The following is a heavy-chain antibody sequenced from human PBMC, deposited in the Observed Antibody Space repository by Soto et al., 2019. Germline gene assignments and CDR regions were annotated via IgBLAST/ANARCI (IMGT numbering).Heavy chain of an antibody. D-gene: IGHD3-16*01. CDR3: AHIPNYYQYDWFDP. CDR2: IYWDDDK. V-gene: IGHV2-5*02. J-gene: IGHJ5*02. Sequence: QITLKESGPTLVKPTQTLTLTCTFSGFSLTTRGVGVGWIRQPPGKALECLALIYWDDDKRYRPSLQRRLSITKDTSKNQVVLTMTNVDPVDTATYYCAHIPNYYQYDWFDPWGQGTLVSVSS. CDR1: GFSLTTRGVG.